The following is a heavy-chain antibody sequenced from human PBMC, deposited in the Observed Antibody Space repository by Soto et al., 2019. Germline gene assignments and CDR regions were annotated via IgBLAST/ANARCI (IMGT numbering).Heavy chain of an antibody. J-gene: IGHJ4*02. Sequence: QVQLVQSGAEVKKPGSSVKVSCKASGGTFSSYAISWVRQAPGQGLEWMGGIIPIFGTANYAQKFQGRVAITADEATSAGYMEVRRLRSEDTAVYYCARNSGSYDPPDYWGQGTLVTVSA. V-gene: IGHV1-69*01. CDR1: GGTFSSYA. CDR2: IIPIFGTA. D-gene: IGHD1-26*01. CDR3: ARNSGSYDPPDY.